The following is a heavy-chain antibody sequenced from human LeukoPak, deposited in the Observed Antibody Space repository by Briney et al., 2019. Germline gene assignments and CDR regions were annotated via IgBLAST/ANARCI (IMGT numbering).Heavy chain of an antibody. J-gene: IGHJ5*02. V-gene: IGHV4-4*07. D-gene: IGHD3-3*01. Sequence: SETLSLTCTVPGSSISSYYWSWIRQPAGKGLEWIGRIYTSGSTNYNPSLKSRVTMSVDTSKNQFSLKLSSVTAADTAVYYCARYDPERGFDPWGQGTLVTVSS. CDR1: GSSISSYY. CDR2: IYTSGST. CDR3: ARYDPERGFDP.